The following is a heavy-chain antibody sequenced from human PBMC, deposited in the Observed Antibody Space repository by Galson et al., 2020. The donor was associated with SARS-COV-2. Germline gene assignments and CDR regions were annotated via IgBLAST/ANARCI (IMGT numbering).Heavy chain of an antibody. Sequence: SETLSLTCTVSGGSISSYYWSWIRQPPGKGLEWIGYINYSGSTTYNPYPKSRVTISVDTSKNQFPLKLSPVTASDTAVYYCARHNRLTIFRVVIIREVDYWGQGTLVTVSS. D-gene: IGHD3-3*01. V-gene: IGHV4-59*08. CDR2: INYSGST. CDR3: ARHNRLTIFRVVIIREVDY. J-gene: IGHJ4*02. CDR1: GGSISSYY.